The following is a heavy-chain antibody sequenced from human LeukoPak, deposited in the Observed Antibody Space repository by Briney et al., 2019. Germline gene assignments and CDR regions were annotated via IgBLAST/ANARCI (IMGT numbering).Heavy chain of an antibody. CDR2: IYSGGST. Sequence: GGSLRLSCAASGFSVTSNYMNWVRQAPGKGLEWVSVIYSGGSTYYADSVKGRFTISRDNSKNTLYLQMNSLRAEDTAVYYCARGDWGKYYFDYWGQGTLVTVSS. V-gene: IGHV3-66*01. CDR1: GFSVTSNY. CDR3: ARGDWGKYYFDY. J-gene: IGHJ4*02. D-gene: IGHD7-27*01.